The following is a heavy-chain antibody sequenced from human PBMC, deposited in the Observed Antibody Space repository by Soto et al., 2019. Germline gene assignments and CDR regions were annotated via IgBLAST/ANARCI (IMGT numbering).Heavy chain of an antibody. V-gene: IGHV3-30*03. CDR1: GFTFSNHG. CDR3: ATWGEVAGGIFDY. Sequence: QVQLVESGGGVVQPGRSLRLSCAASGFTFSNHGMHWVRQAPGKGLEWVAVISYDSSDKYYPDSVKGRFTISRDNSKNTLYLQMNSLRLEDTAVYYCATWGEVAGGIFDYWGQGTLVTVSS. CDR2: ISYDSSDK. D-gene: IGHD6-19*01. J-gene: IGHJ4*02.